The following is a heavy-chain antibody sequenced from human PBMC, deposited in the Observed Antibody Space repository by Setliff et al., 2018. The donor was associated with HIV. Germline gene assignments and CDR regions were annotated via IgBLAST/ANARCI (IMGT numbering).Heavy chain of an antibody. J-gene: IGHJ4*02. CDR1: GGSISSYY. D-gene: IGHD3-22*01. V-gene: IGHV4-59*12. Sequence: SETLSLTCNVSGGSISSYYWNWIRQPPGKGLEWIGYIYYSGGTNHNPSLKSRVTISVDTSKNQFSLKLISVTAADTALYYCARDGRDGSGYRTFDYWGQGALVTVSS. CDR2: IYYSGGT. CDR3: ARDGRDGSGYRTFDY.